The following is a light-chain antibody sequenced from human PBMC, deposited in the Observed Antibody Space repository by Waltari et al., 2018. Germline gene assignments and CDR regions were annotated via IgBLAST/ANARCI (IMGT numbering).Light chain of an antibody. Sequence: DILMTQSPDSLSVSLGERATINCKSSQSILNSSSNKNHLAWYQHKQGQPPRLLISWSSSRESGVPYRFSGSVSGTDFTLTSSGLQTEDVAGYSCQQYETTPLTFGPGTKVEI. J-gene: IGKJ3*01. CDR3: QQYETTPLT. V-gene: IGKV4-1*01. CDR1: QSILNSSSNKNH. CDR2: WSS.